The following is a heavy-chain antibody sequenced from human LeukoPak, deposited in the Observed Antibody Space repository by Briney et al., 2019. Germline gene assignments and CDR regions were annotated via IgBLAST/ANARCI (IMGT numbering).Heavy chain of an antibody. Sequence: PSETLSLTCAVSGGSISSGGYSWSWIRQPPGKGLEWIGYIYHSGSTYYNPSLTSRVTISVDRSKNQFSLKLNSVTAADTAVYYCARYGSGSSLPFDIWGQGTMVTVSS. J-gene: IGHJ3*02. CDR1: GGSISSGGYS. CDR2: IYHSGST. CDR3: ARYGSGSSLPFDI. V-gene: IGHV4-30-2*01. D-gene: IGHD3-10*01.